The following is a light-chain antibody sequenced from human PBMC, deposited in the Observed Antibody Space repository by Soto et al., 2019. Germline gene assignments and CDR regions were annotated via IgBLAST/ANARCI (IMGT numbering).Light chain of an antibody. J-gene: IGKJ1*01. CDR3: QQCYTTPWT. CDR1: QSISNY. Sequence: DIQMTQSPSSLSASVGDRVTITCRASQSISNYLNWYEQKPGKAPKLLIYAASILQSGVPSRFSGSGSGTDLTLTISSLQPEDFATYYCQQCYTTPWTFGQGTKVEIK. V-gene: IGKV1-39*01. CDR2: AAS.